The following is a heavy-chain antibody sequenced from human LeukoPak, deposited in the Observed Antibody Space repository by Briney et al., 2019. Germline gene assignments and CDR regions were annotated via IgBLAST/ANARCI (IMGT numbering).Heavy chain of an antibody. V-gene: IGHV3-74*01. CDR1: GFTFSSSW. CDR2: MNADGRTI. Sequence: GGSLRLSCAASGFTFSSSWMHWVRQGPGKGLVWVARMNADGRTINYADSVKGRFTISRDNAKNTLYLQMNSLRTEDTALYYCTKRVKYGGTWDHFADWGQGTLVTVSS. D-gene: IGHD1-26*01. J-gene: IGHJ4*02. CDR3: TKRVKYGGTWDHFAD.